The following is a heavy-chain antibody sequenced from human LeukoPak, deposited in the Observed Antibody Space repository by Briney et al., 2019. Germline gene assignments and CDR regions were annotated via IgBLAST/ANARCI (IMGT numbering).Heavy chain of an antibody. D-gene: IGHD6-13*01. CDR3: ARQGRYSSSWSNWFDP. CDR2: INHSGST. V-gene: IGHV4-34*01. CDR1: GGSFSGYY. Sequence: PSETLSLTCAVYGGSFSGYYWSWIRQPPGKGLERIGEINHSGSTNYNPSLKSRVTISVDTSKNQFSLKLSSVTAADTAVYYCARQGRYSSSWSNWFDPWGQGTLVTVSS. J-gene: IGHJ5*02.